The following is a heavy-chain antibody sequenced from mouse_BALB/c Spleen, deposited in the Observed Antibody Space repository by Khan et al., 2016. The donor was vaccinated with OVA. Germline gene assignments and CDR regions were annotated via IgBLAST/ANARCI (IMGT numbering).Heavy chain of an antibody. D-gene: IGHD2-1*01. CDR1: GFSLTSYG. Sequence: QVQLKQSGPGLVQPSQSLSITCTVSGFSLTSYGVPWVRQSPGKGLEWLGVIWSGGSKDYNSAFISRLTISKDNSKSQVFFKMNSLQANDKAIYYCARTYFCYGNYGDYFTMDYWGQGTSVTVSS. CDR3: ARTYFCYGNYGDYFTMDY. V-gene: IGHV2-2*02. CDR2: IWSGGSK. J-gene: IGHJ4*01.